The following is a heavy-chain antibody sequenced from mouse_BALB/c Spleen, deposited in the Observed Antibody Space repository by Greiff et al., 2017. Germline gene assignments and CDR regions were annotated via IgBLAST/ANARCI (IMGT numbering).Heavy chain of an antibody. CDR3: ARKYGNYGYYYAMDY. V-gene: IGHV1-69*01. D-gene: IGHD2-10*02. Sequence: QVQLQQPGAELVMPGASVKMSCKASGYTFTDYWMHWVKQRPGQGLEWIGAIDTSDSYTSYNQKFKGKATLTVDESSSTAYMQLSSLTSEDSAVYYCARKYGNYGYYYAMDYWGQGTSVTVSS. CDR2: IDTSDSYT. CDR1: GYTFTDYW. J-gene: IGHJ4*01.